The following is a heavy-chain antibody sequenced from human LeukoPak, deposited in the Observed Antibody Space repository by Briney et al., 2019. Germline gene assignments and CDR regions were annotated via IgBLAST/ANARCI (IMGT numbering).Heavy chain of an antibody. CDR3: ARQTAMGRSGDY. CDR2: IDPSDSET. CDR1: GYSFTSYW. J-gene: IGHJ4*02. V-gene: IGHV5-51*01. D-gene: IGHD5-18*01. Sequence: GESLKISCKASGYSFTSYWIGWVRQMPGKGLEWMGIIDPSDSETRYTPSFQGQVTISVDKSLATADLQWNSLEASDTAMYYCARQTAMGRSGDYWGQGTVVSVSS.